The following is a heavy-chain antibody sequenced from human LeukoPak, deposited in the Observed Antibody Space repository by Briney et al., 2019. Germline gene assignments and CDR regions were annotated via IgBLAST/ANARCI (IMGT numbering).Heavy chain of an antibody. J-gene: IGHJ3*02. CDR3: ARVVVPAAIWAFDI. V-gene: IGHV3-48*02. Sequence: GGSLRLSCAASGFTFSSYSMNWVRQAPGKGLEWVSYISSSSSTIYYADSVKGRFTISRDNAKNSLYLQMNSLRDEDTAVYYCARVVVPAAIWAFDIWGQGTMVTVSS. D-gene: IGHD2-2*01. CDR1: GFTFSSYS. CDR2: ISSSSSTI.